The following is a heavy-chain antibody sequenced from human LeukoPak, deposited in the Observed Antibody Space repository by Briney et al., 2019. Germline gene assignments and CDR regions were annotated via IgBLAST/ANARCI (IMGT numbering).Heavy chain of an antibody. CDR3: ARAVREQLVFDY. J-gene: IGHJ4*02. CDR2: INHSGST. V-gene: IGHV4-34*01. D-gene: IGHD6-6*01. Sequence: SETLSLTCAVYGGSFSGYYWSWIRQPPGKGLEWIGEINHSGSTNYNPSLKSRVTISVDTSKNQFSLKLSSVTAADTAVYYCARAVREQLVFDYWGQGTLVTVSS. CDR1: GGSFSGYY.